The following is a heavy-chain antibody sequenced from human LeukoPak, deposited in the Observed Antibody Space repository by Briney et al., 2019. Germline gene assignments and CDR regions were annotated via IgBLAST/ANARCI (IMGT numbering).Heavy chain of an antibody. V-gene: IGHV4-4*07. D-gene: IGHD6-13*01. Sequence: SETLSLTXTVSGGSISGYFWSWIRQPAGQGLEWIGRIYTNGDTRYNPSLKRRVTMSVDTSKNQLSLKLRPVTAADTAVYSCARAAGAAGGQYFDYWGQGMLVTVSS. CDR1: GGSISGYF. J-gene: IGHJ4*02. CDR3: ARAAGAAGGQYFDY. CDR2: IYTNGDT.